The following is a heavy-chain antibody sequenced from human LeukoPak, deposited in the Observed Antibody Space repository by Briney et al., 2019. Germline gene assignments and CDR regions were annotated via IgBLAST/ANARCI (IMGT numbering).Heavy chain of an antibody. Sequence: PPETLSLTCTVSGGSISSTIYYWGWIRQPPGKGPEWIGSIDDSGSTYYNPSLKSRVTISVDTSKNQFSLNLSSVTAADTAVYYCARTITGIKRYFDFWGQGTLVTVSS. CDR1: GGSISSTIYY. J-gene: IGHJ4*02. CDR2: IDDSGST. V-gene: IGHV4-39*01. CDR3: ARTITGIKRYFDF. D-gene: IGHD3-10*01.